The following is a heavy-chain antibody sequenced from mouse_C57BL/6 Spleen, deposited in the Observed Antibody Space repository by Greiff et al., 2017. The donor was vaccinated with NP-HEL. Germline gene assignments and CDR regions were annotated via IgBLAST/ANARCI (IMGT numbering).Heavy chain of an antibody. CDR3: TRDRRVWEFAY. CDR2: ISSGGDYI. V-gene: IGHV5-9-1*02. CDR1: GFTFSSYA. D-gene: IGHD2-10*02. J-gene: IGHJ3*01. Sequence: EVMLVESGEGLVKPGGSLKLSCAASGFTFSSYAMSWVRQTPEKRLEWVAYISSGGDYIYYADTVKGRFTISRDNARNTLYLQMSSLKSEDTAMYYCTRDRRVWEFAYWGQGTLVTVSA.